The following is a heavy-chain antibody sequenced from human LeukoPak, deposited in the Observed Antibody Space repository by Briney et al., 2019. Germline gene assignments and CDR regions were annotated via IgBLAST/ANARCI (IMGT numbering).Heavy chain of an antibody. CDR2: IYYSGST. CDR3: ARWGPAAMAHNWFDP. V-gene: IGHV4-59*08. Sequence: PSETLSLTCTVSSGSISSYYWSWIRQPPGKGLEWIGYIYYSGSTNYNPSLKSRVTISVDTSKNQFSLKLSSVTAADTAVYYCARWGPAAMAHNWFDPWGQGTLVTVSS. CDR1: SGSISSYY. D-gene: IGHD5-18*01. J-gene: IGHJ5*02.